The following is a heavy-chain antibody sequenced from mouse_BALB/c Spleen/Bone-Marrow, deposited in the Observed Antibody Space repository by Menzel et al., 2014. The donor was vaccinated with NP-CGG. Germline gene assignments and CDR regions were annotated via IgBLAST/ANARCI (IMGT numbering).Heavy chain of an antibody. V-gene: IGHV1-7*01. CDR2: INPSTGYT. J-gene: IGHJ3*01. D-gene: IGHD1-1*01. CDR1: GYTFTSYW. Sequence: QVHVKQSGAELAKPGASVKMSCKASGYTFTSYWMHWVKQRPGQGLEWIEYINPSTGYTEYNQKFKDKATLTADKSSSTAYMQLSSLTSEDSAVYYCARSGTVVDPALIYWGQGALVTVSA. CDR3: ARSGTVVDPALIY.